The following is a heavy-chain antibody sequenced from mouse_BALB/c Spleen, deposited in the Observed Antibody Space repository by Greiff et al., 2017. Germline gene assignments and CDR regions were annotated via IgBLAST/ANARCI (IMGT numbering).Heavy chain of an antibody. CDR3: ARILLRLQAMDY. J-gene: IGHJ4*01. V-gene: IGHV5-12-1*01. CDR1: GFAFSSYD. Sequence: EVQLVESGGGLVKPGGSLKLSCAASGFAFSSYDMSWVRQTPEKRLEWVAYISSGGGSTYYPDTVKGRFTISRDNARNILYLQMSSLRSEDTAMYYCARILLRLQAMDYWGQGTSVTVSS. CDR2: ISSGGGST. D-gene: IGHD1-2*01.